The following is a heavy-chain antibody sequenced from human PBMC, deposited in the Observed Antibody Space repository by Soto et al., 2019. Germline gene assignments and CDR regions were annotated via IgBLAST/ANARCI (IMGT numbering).Heavy chain of an antibody. D-gene: IGHD3-10*01. CDR2: IYYSGST. V-gene: IGHV4-61*01. Sequence: SETLSLTCTVSGGSVSSGSYYWSWIRQPPGKGLEWIGYIYYSGSTNYNPSLKSRVTMSVDTSKNQFSLKLSSVTAADTAVYYCARDHYYGSGRANTHNWFDPWGQGTLVTVSS. CDR1: GGSVSSGSYY. CDR3: ARDHYYGSGRANTHNWFDP. J-gene: IGHJ5*02.